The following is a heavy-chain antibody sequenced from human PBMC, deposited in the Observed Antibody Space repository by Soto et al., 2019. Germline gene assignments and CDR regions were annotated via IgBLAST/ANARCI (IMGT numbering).Heavy chain of an antibody. CDR3: ARQGYTYGYDY. Sequence: GESLKISCQGSGNSFTTFWIAWVRQMPGKGLEWMGIIYPGDSDTRYSPSFQGQVTISADKSISTAYLQWSSLKASDTAMYYCARQGYTYGYDYWGQGTLVNVSS. V-gene: IGHV5-51*01. CDR1: GNSFTTFW. D-gene: IGHD5-18*01. J-gene: IGHJ4*02. CDR2: IYPGDSDT.